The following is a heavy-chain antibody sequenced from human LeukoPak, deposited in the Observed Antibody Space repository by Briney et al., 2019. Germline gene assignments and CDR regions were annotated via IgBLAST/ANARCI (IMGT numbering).Heavy chain of an antibody. J-gene: IGHJ4*02. V-gene: IGHV3-20*04. CDR1: GFTFDDYG. D-gene: IGHD3-22*01. CDR3: ARVLGYYDSSGYYYLDY. Sequence: GGSLRLSCAASGFTFDDYGMSWVRQAPGKGLEWVSGINCNGGSTGYADSVKGRFTISRDNAKNSLYLQMNSLRAEDTALYYCARVLGYYDSSGYYYLDYWGQGTLVTVSS. CDR2: INCNGGST.